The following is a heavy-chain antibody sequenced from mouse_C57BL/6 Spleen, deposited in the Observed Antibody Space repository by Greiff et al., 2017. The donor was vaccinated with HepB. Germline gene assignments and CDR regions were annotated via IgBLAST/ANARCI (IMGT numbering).Heavy chain of an antibody. CDR1: GYSFTGYY. V-gene: IGHV1-42*01. Sequence: VQLQQSGPELVKPGASVKISCKASGYSFTGYYMNWVKQSPEKSLEWIGEINPSTGGTTYNQKFKAKATLTVDKSSSTAYMQLKSLTSEDSAVYYCARGVYYDYEDYAMDYWGQGTSVTVSS. D-gene: IGHD2-4*01. J-gene: IGHJ4*01. CDR2: INPSTGGT. CDR3: ARGVYYDYEDYAMDY.